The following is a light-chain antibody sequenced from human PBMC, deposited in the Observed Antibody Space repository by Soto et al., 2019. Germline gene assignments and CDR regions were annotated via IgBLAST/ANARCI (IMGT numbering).Light chain of an antibody. J-gene: IGKJ2*01. V-gene: IGKV3-20*01. Sequence: EIVLTQSPGTLSLSPGDTATLSCRASQSVRSNFLAWYQHKPGQAPRLLIHDAYSRATGIPDRFSGSGSDRDFTLTISRLEPEVFAVYYCQQYAGSPRTFGQGTKLEIK. CDR3: QQYAGSPRT. CDR2: DAY. CDR1: QSVRSNF.